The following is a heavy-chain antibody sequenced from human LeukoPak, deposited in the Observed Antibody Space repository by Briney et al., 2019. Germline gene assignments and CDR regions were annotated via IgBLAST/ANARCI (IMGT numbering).Heavy chain of an antibody. CDR3: AHRNYDFWSGYRPANWFDP. CDR1: GFSLSTSGVG. Sequence: SGPTLVKPTQTLTLTCTFSGFSLSTSGVGVGWIRQPPGKALEWLALIYWNDDKRYSPSLKSRLTITKDTSKNQVVLTMTNMDPVDTATYYCAHRNYDFWSGYRPANWFDPWGQGTLVTVSS. CDR2: IYWNDDK. V-gene: IGHV2-5*01. D-gene: IGHD3-3*01. J-gene: IGHJ5*02.